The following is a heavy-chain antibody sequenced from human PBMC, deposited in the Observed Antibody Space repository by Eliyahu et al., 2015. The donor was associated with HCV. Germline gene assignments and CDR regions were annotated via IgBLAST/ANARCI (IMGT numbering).Heavy chain of an antibody. CDR3: TRGLYDSSAYYYFS. J-gene: IGHJ5*02. CDR2: IRSKANSYAT. V-gene: IGHV3-73*01. Sequence: EVQLVESGGGLVQPGGSLKLSCAASGFXFSGSPMNWVRQASGKGLEWVGRIRSKANSYATAYAASVKGRFTISRDDSKNMVYLQMNSLKTEDTAVYYCTRGLYDSSAYYYFSWGQGTLVTVSS. CDR1: GFXFSGSP. D-gene: IGHD3-22*01.